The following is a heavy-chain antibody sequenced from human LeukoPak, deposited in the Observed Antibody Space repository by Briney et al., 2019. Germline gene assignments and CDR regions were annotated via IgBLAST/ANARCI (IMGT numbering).Heavy chain of an antibody. CDR2: IYYSGST. J-gene: IGHJ5*02. V-gene: IGHV4-31*03. Sequence: SETLSLTCTVSGGSISSGGYYWSWIRQHPGKGLEWIGYIYYSGSTYYNPSLKSRVTISVDTSKNQFSLKLSSVTAADTAVYYCARVHDYGDYDWFDPWGQGTLVTVSS. CDR1: GGSISSGGYY. D-gene: IGHD4-17*01. CDR3: ARVHDYGDYDWFDP.